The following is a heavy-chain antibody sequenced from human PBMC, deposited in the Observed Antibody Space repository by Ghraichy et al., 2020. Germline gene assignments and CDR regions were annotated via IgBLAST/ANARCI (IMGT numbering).Heavy chain of an antibody. CDR1: GGSFSDYY. CDR3: AGGSPLIRGVSKRRQDYYYMDI. CDR2: ITQTGNT. Sequence: SETLSLTCTLYGGSFSDYYWTWIRQPPGMGLEWIGEITQTGNTNYNTSLESRVTISAETSKNQFSLRLSSVTAADTAVYYCAGGSPLIRGVSKRRQDYYYMDIWGNGTTVTVSS. V-gene: IGHV4-34*01. J-gene: IGHJ6*03. D-gene: IGHD3-10*01.